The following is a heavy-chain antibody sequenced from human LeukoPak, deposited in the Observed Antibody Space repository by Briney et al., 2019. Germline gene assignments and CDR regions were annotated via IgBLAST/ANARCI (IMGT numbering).Heavy chain of an antibody. CDR3: ALSSSPRIMGASSMRLGFFDH. J-gene: IGHJ4*02. CDR1: GFSLSTSGVG. Sequence: SGPTLVNPTQTLTLTCTFSGFSLSTSGVGVGWIRQPPGKALEWLTIIFWNGDGRSNPSLTSRLTITKDTSRNQVVLTMTSMDPVDTATYYCALSSSPRIMGASSMRLGFFDHWGQGALVTVSS. CDR2: IFWNGDG. D-gene: IGHD1-26*01. V-gene: IGHV2-5*01.